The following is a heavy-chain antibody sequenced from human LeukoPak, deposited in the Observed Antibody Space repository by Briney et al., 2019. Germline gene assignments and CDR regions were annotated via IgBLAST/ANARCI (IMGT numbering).Heavy chain of an antibody. D-gene: IGHD6-6*01. J-gene: IGHJ5*02. V-gene: IGHV1-46*01. CDR2: INPRGGST. CDR3: ARDAGGPYINSSEWFDP. CDR1: GYTFTSYY. Sequence: ASVRVSCKASGYTFTSYYMHWVRQAPGQGLEWMGTINPRGGSTSYALKFQGRVTMTRDMSTSTVYMELSSLRSEDTAVYYCARDAGGPYINSSEWFDPWGQGTLVTVSS.